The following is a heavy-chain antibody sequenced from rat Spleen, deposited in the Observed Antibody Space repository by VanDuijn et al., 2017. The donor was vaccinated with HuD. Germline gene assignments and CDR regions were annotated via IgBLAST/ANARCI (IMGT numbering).Heavy chain of an antibody. CDR3: TTQWELYH. J-gene: IGHJ2*01. CDR1: GFTFSRNA. D-gene: IGHD5-1*01. CDR2: ISYDGSST. Sequence: EVQLVESGGGIVQPGRSLKFSCAASGFTFSRNAMAWVRQAPTKGLEWVATISYDGSSTYYPDSVRGRFAISRDDAKSTLYLQMNSLRSEDTATYYCTTQWELYHWGQGVMVTVSS. V-gene: IGHV5-29*01.